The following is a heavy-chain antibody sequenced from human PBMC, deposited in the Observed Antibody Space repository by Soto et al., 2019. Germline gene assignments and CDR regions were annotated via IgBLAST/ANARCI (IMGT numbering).Heavy chain of an antibody. D-gene: IGHD3-3*01. Sequence: PGGSLRLSCAASGFTFRTYSMNWVRQAPGKGLEWVSSISNSGSYMYYADSVKGRFTISRDNAKNSLYLQMNSLRAEDTAIYYCARDINPGHDFRSGYYYFYVMDVWGQGTTVTVSS. CDR2: ISNSGSYM. CDR1: GFTFRTYS. V-gene: IGHV3-21*01. CDR3: ARDINPGHDFRSGYYYFYVMDV. J-gene: IGHJ6*02.